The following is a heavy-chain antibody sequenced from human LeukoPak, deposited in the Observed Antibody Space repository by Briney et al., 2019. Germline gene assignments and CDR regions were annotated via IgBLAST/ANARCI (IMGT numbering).Heavy chain of an antibody. D-gene: IGHD2-2*01. CDR3: ARDRGVVPAAIPWFDP. CDR1: GGSISSYY. V-gene: IGHV4-4*07. CDR2: IYTSGST. J-gene: IGHJ5*02. Sequence: SETLSLTCTVSGGSISSYYWSWIRQPAGKGLEWIGRIYTSGSTNYNPSLKSRVTISVVTSKNQFSLKLSSVTAADTAVYYCARDRGVVPAAIPWFDPWGQGTLVTASS.